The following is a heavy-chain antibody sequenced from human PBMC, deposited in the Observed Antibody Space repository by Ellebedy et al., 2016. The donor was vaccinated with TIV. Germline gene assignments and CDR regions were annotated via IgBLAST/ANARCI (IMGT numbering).Heavy chain of an antibody. J-gene: IGHJ3*01. CDR1: GFTFGVVPY. CDR3: ARVVGATNAFDL. CDR2: INPNNGVT. Sequence: ASVKVSCXTSGFTFGVVPYIHWVRQAPGQRPEWMGCINPNNGVTNYAPKFRGRVTMTRDTSTKIFYMELSSLRSEDTAVYYCARVVGATNAFDLWGQGTMVSVSS. D-gene: IGHD1-26*01. V-gene: IGHV1-2*02.